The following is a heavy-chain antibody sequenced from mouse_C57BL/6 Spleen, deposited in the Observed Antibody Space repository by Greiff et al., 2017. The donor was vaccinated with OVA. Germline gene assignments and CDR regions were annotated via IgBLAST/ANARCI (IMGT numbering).Heavy chain of an antibody. J-gene: IGHJ2*01. Sequence: VQLQQSGPELVKPGASVKISCKASGYAFSSSWMNWVKQRPGKGLEWIGRIYPGDGDTNYNGKFKGKATLTADKSSSTAYMQLSSLTSEDSAVYFCARVGGTDYFDYWGQGTTRTVSS. CDR1: GYAFSSSW. V-gene: IGHV1-82*01. CDR2: IYPGDGDT. CDR3: ARVGGTDYFDY. D-gene: IGHD4-1*01.